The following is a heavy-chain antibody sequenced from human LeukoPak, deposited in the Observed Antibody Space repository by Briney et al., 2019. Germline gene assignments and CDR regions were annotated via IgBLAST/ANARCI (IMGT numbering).Heavy chain of an antibody. V-gene: IGHV4-34*01. CDR1: GGSFSGYY. CDR2: INHSGST. Sequence: SETLSLTCAVYGGSFSGYYWSWIRQPPGKGLEWMGEINHSGSTNYNPSLKSRVTISVDTSKNQFSLKLSSVTAADTAVYYCARRQLERRGLRSWYFDLWGRGTLVTVSS. J-gene: IGHJ2*01. CDR3: ARRQLERRGLRSWYFDL. D-gene: IGHD1-1*01.